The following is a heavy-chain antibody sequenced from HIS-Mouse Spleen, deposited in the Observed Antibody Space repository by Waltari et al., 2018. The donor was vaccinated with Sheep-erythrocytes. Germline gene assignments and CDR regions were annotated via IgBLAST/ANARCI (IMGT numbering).Heavy chain of an antibody. J-gene: IGHJ3*02. Sequence: EVQLVESGGGLVKPGGSLRLSCAASGFTFSSYSMNWVRQAPGKGLEWVSSISSSSSYIYYEDSVKGRFTISRDNAKNSLYLQMNSLRAEDTAVYYCARDSTSDAFDIWGQGTMVTVSS. CDR1: GFTFSSYS. D-gene: IGHD6-6*01. CDR3: ARDSTSDAFDI. V-gene: IGHV3-21*01. CDR2: ISSSSSYI.